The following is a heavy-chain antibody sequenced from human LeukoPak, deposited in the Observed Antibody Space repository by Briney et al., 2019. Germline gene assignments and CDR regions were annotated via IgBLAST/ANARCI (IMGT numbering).Heavy chain of an antibody. Sequence: SVKVSCKASGYTFTGYYMHWVRQAPGQGLEWMGGIIPIFGTANYAQKFQGRVTITADKSTSTAYMELSSLRSEDTAVYYCAKGYCSGGSCYWGDGNWFDPWGQGTLVTVSS. CDR3: AKGYCSGGSCYWGDGNWFDP. CDR1: GYTFTGYY. J-gene: IGHJ5*02. CDR2: IIPIFGTA. D-gene: IGHD2-15*01. V-gene: IGHV1-69*06.